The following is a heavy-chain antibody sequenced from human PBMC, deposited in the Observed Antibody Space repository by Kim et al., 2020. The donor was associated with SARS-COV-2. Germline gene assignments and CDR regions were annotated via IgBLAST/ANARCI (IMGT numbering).Heavy chain of an antibody. V-gene: IGHV3-23*01. D-gene: IGHD3-10*01. J-gene: IGHJ4*02. Sequence: YADSVKGRFTISRDNSKNTLYLQMNSLRAEDTAVYYGALGITMVRGPDYWGQGTLVTVSS. CDR3: ALGITMVRGPDY.